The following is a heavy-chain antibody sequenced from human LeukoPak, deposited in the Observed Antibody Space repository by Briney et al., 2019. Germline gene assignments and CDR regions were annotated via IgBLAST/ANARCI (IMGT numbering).Heavy chain of an antibody. CDR3: AREALLWFGELGAYYYYYYMDV. J-gene: IGHJ6*03. Sequence: RASVKVSCKVSGYTLTELSMHWVRQAPGKGLEWMGGFDPEDGETIYAQKFQGRVTMTEDTSTDTAYMELSRLRSDDTAVYYCAREALLWFGELGAYYYYYYMDVWGKGTTVTISS. D-gene: IGHD3-10*01. V-gene: IGHV1-24*01. CDR2: FDPEDGET. CDR1: GYTLTELS.